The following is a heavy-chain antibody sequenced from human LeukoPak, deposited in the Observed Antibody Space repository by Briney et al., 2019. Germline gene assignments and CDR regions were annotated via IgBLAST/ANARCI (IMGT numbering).Heavy chain of an antibody. CDR1: GFTFSNCA. CDR2: ISGSGSST. D-gene: IGHD6-19*01. J-gene: IGHJ4*02. CDR3: ARVTSSGWYLDH. Sequence: GGSLRLSCAASGFTFSNCAMSWVRQAPEKGLEWVSGISGSGSSTYYADSVKGRFTISRDNSENTLSLQMNSLRADDTAIYYCARVTSSGWYLDHWGQGTLVTVSS. V-gene: IGHV3-23*01.